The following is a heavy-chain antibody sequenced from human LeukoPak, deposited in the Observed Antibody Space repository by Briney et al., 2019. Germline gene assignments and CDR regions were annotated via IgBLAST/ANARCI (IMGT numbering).Heavy chain of an antibody. D-gene: IGHD3/OR15-3a*01. CDR3: AKSRTGHDAFDI. J-gene: IGHJ3*02. CDR2: IWYDGTTK. V-gene: IGHV3-33*06. CDR1: GFTFSSYG. Sequence: PGRSLRLSCAASGFTFSSYGMHWVRQAPGKGLEGVAIIWYDGTTKYYADSVKGRFTLSRDNSKNTMFLQMNSLRAEDTAVYYCAKSRTGHDAFDIWGQGTKVTVSS.